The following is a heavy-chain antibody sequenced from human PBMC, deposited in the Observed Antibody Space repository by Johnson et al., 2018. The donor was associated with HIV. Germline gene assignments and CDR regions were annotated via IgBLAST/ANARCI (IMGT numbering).Heavy chain of an antibody. V-gene: IGHV3-30*02. CDR1: GFTFSSYG. CDR3: AKDQWSSSWTNDAFAM. Sequence: QVQLVESGGGLIQPGGSLRLSCAASGFTFSSYGMHWVRQAPGKGLEWVAFIRYDGSNKYYADSVKGRFTISRDNSRKTVYMQMNSLRGEDTAVYYCAKDQWSSSWTNDAFAMWGQGTRVTVSS. CDR2: IRYDGSNK. D-gene: IGHD6-13*01. J-gene: IGHJ3*02.